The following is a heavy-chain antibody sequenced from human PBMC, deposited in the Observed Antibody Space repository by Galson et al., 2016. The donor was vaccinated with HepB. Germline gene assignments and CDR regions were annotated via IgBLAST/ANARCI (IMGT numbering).Heavy chain of an antibody. V-gene: IGHV4-31*03. CDR2: SYYSGST. CDR1: GGSISSGGYY. J-gene: IGHJ3*02. Sequence: TLSLTCPVSGGSISSGGYYWSWIRQHPGKGLEWIGYSYYSGSTYYNPSLKSRVTISVDTSKNQFSLKLSSVTAADTAVYYCARGPTVHEAFNIWGQGTMVTVSS. D-gene: IGHD4-11*01. CDR3: ARGPTVHEAFNI.